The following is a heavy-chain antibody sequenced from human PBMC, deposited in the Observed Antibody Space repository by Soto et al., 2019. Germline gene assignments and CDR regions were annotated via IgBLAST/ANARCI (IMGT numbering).Heavy chain of an antibody. D-gene: IGHD3-10*01. CDR3: ARGGASSKWLDP. CDR1: GGPISSYY. CDR2: IYYSGTT. Sequence: PAGALSLTCTVSGGPISSYYWSWIRQPPGKGLEWIGYIYYSGTTNYNHSLKSRVTISVDTSKNQFSLQLTSVTAADTAIYYRARGGASSKWLDPRGKGPLVQVSS. J-gene: IGHJ5*02. V-gene: IGHV4-59*01.